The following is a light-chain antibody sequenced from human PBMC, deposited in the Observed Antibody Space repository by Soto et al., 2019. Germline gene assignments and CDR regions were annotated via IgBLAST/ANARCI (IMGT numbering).Light chain of an antibody. J-gene: IGKJ2*01. CDR3: QQYYSYPYT. V-gene: IGKV1-8*01. CDR2: SAS. Sequence: AIRMTQSPSPFSASTGDRVTITCRASQDISTSLAWYQQKPGKAPKLLIYSASSLQSGVPANFSGSGSGTDFTLTISRLQSEDFATYYCQQYYSYPYTFGQGTKVEIK. CDR1: QDISTS.